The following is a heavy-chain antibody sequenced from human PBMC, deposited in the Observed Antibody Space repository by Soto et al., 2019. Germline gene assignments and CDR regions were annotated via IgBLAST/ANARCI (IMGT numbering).Heavy chain of an antibody. V-gene: IGHV1-69*01. Sequence: QVQLVQSGAEVKKPGSSVKVSCKASGGTFSSYAISWVRQAPGQGLEWMGGIIPIFGTANYAQKVQGRVTITADESTSTDYMELSSLRSEDTAVYYCARGYSYGSGPLYYYCYGMDVWGQGTTVTVSS. J-gene: IGHJ6*02. CDR3: ARGYSYGSGPLYYYCYGMDV. CDR1: GGTFSSYA. CDR2: IIPIFGTA. D-gene: IGHD5-18*01.